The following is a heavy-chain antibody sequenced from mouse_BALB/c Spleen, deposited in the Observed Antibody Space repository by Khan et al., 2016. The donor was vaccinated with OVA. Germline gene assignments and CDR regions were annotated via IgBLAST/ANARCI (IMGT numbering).Heavy chain of an antibody. CDR2: INTTTGYP. CDR1: GYTFINYW. D-gene: IGHD1-1*01. J-gene: IGHJ2*01. CDR3: ARRGLRWDIDY. V-gene: IGHV1-7*01. Sequence: QVQLQQSGAELAKPGASVKMSCKASGYTFINYWMNWVKQRPGQGLEWIGYINTTTGYPEYNQKFKDKATLTADKSSSIAHMQLSSLTTEDSAIYYCARRGLRWDIDYWGQGTTLTVSS.